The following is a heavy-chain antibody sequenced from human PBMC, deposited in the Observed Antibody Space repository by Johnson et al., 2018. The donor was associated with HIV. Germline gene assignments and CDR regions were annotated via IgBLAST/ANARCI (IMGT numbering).Heavy chain of an antibody. J-gene: IGHJ3*02. Sequence: QVQLVESGGGLVKPGGSMRLSCGASGFTFRNFDMHWVRQAPGKGLEWVAVISYDGSNKYYADSVKGRFTISRDNSKNTLYLQMNSLRAEDTALYYCAGYSSSWYDAFDIWGQGTMVTVSS. CDR1: GFTFRNFD. CDR3: AGYSSSWYDAFDI. V-gene: IGHV3-30-3*01. CDR2: ISYDGSNK. D-gene: IGHD6-13*01.